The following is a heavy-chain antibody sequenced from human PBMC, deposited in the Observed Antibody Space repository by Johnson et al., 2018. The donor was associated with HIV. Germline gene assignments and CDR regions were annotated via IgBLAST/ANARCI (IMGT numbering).Heavy chain of an antibody. CDR3: AKDRRQSSWELLDDAFDI. CDR1: GFTFSSYG. CDR2: IRYDGSNK. V-gene: IGHV3-30*02. D-gene: IGHD1-26*01. J-gene: IGHJ3*02. Sequence: QMQLVESGGGVVQPGGSLRLSCAASGFTFSSYGMHWVRQAPGKGLEWVAVIRYDGSNKYYADSVKGRFNISRDNSKNTLYLQMNSLRAEDTAVYYCAKDRRQSSWELLDDAFDIWGQGTMVTVSS.